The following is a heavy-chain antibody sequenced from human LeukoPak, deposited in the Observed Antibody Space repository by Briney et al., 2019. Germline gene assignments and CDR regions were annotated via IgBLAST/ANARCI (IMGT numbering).Heavy chain of an antibody. CDR3: ARETHDRNAYYYLHY. V-gene: IGHV4-59*01. CDR2: IYYSGTT. D-gene: IGHD3-22*01. J-gene: IGHJ4*02. CDR1: GGSISNNY. Sequence: SETLSLTCTVSGGSISNNYWSWIRQPPGKGLEYIGYIYYSGTTNYNPSLKSRVTMSVDTSKNQFSLKLSSVTAADTAVYYCARETHDRNAYYYLHYWGQGTLVTVSS.